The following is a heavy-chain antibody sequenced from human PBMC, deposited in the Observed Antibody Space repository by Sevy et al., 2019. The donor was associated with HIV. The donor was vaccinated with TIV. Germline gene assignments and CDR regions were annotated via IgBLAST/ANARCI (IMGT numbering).Heavy chain of an antibody. CDR1: GGSISSSNW. CDR2: IYRSGST. J-gene: IGHJ4*02. Sequence: SETLSLTCAVSGGSISSSNWWSWVRQPPGKGLEWIGEIYRSGSTNYNPSLKSRVTISVDKSKNQFSLQLGSVTAADTAVYYCASTARNYPQTGYYFDDWGQGTQVTVSS. CDR3: ASTARNYPQTGYYFDD. V-gene: IGHV4-4*02. D-gene: IGHD3-10*01.